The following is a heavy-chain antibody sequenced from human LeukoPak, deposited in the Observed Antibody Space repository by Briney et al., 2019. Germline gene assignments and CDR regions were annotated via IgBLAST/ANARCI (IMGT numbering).Heavy chain of an antibody. CDR1: GGSFSGYY. Sequence: SETLSLTCAVYGGSFSGYYWSWIRRPPGKGLEWIGEINHSGSTNYNPSLKSRVTISVDTSKNQFSLKLSSVTAADTAVYYCARFRSIAAAAYYYGMDVWGQGTTVTVSS. CDR2: INHSGST. J-gene: IGHJ6*02. CDR3: ARFRSIAAAAYYYGMDV. V-gene: IGHV4-34*01. D-gene: IGHD6-13*01.